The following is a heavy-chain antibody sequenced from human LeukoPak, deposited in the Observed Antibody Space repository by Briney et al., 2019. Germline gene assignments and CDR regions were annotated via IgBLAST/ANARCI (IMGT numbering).Heavy chain of an antibody. CDR3: ARVSSTVAPWFDP. Sequence: SETLSLTCTVSGGSITNYYWSWIRQPPGKGLEWIGYIHNSGSSSYNPSLRSRASISMEKAKTQFSLKLTSVTPTDTAVYYCARVSSTVAPWFDPWGQGTLVTVSS. CDR1: GGSITNYY. V-gene: IGHV4-59*01. CDR2: IHNSGSS. D-gene: IGHD1-14*01. J-gene: IGHJ5*02.